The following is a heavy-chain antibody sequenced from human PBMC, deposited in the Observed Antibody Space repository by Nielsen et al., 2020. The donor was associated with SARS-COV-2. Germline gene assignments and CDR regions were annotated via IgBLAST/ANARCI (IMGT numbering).Heavy chain of an antibody. CDR2: ISGRGGST. Sequence: GESLKISCAASGFTFSSYAMRWVRQSPGKGMEWVSAISGRGGSTYYADSVKGRFTISRDNSKNTLYLQMSSLRAEDTAVYYCVKSGWYVIRSGYFDYWGQGTLVTVSS. CDR3: VKSGWYVIRSGYFDY. V-gene: IGHV3-23*01. J-gene: IGHJ4*02. D-gene: IGHD6-19*01. CDR1: GFTFSSYA.